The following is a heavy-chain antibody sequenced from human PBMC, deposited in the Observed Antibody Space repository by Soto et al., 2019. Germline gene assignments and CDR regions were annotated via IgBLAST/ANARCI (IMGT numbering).Heavy chain of an antibody. Sequence: PGGSLRLSCAASGFTFSSYSMNWVHQAPGKGLEWVSSISSSSSYIYYADSVKGRFTISRDNAKNSLYLQMNSLRAEDTAVYYCARDWDCSSTSCYTKKNWFDPWGQGTLVTVSS. D-gene: IGHD2-2*02. CDR1: GFTFSSYS. J-gene: IGHJ5*02. V-gene: IGHV3-21*01. CDR2: ISSSSSYI. CDR3: ARDWDCSSTSCYTKKNWFDP.